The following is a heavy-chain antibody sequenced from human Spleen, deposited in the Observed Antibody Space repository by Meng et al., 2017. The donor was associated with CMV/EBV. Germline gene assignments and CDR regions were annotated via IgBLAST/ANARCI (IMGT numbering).Heavy chain of an antibody. CDR3: ARVNIGYASSLDH. Sequence: ASVKVSCKTSGYTFTTFGVSWVRQAPGQGPEWMGWISAYDANRNYAQKFQDRLTLTTDTSTATAYMDLRSLRYDDTAFYYCARVNIGYASSLDHWGLGTLVTVSS. D-gene: IGHD2-8*01. V-gene: IGHV1-18*01. CDR1: GYTFTTFG. J-gene: IGHJ4*02. CDR2: ISAYDANR.